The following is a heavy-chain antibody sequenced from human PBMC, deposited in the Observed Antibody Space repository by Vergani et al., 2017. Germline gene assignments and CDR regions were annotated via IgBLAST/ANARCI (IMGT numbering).Heavy chain of an antibody. D-gene: IGHD3-10*01. CDR3: ARSRIYYGAGSPDY. CDR2: VSFRGDT. J-gene: IGHJ4*02. V-gene: IGHV4-59*02. CDR1: GASVNSYY. Sequence: QVKLQESGPGLVKPSETLSLTCTVSGASVNSYYWSWIRQPPGKGLEWMGYVSFRGDTLYDPSVKGRMTISLNTSSNQFSLYLTSVTAAGTAVYYCARSRIYYGAGSPDYWVQGTLVTDSS.